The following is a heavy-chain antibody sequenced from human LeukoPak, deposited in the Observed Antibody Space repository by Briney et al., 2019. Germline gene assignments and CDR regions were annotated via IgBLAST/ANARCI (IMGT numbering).Heavy chain of an antibody. Sequence: GGSLRLSCAASGFTFSSYAMSWVRQAPGKGLEWVSAISGSGGSTYYADSVKGRFTISRDNSKNTLYLQMNSLRAEDTAVYYCAKDPRYYGGNSFRLDYWGQGTLVTVSS. CDR2: ISGSGGST. J-gene: IGHJ4*02. D-gene: IGHD4-23*01. CDR1: GFTFSSYA. CDR3: AKDPRYYGGNSFRLDY. V-gene: IGHV3-23*01.